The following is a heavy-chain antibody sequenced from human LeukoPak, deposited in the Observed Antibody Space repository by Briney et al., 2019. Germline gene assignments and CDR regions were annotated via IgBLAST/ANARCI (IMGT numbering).Heavy chain of an antibody. CDR3: AKGSLIAASGTLFDF. J-gene: IGHJ4*02. CDR1: GFTFDDYS. CDR2: LGWNGDII. Sequence: GGSLRLSCAASGFTFDDYSMHWVRQSPGKGLEWLSGLGWNGDIIDYADSVKGRFTISRDNAKNSLYLQMDSLKTEDTALYYCAKGSLIAASGTLFDFWGQGTQVTVSS. D-gene: IGHD6-13*01. V-gene: IGHV3-9*01.